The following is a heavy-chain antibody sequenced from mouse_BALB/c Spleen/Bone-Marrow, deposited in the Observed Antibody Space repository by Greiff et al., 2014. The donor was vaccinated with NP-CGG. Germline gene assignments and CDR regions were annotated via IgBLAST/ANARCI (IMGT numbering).Heavy chain of an antibody. Sequence: EVQLQQSGGGLVQPGGSRKLSCAASGFTFSSFGMHWVRQAPEKGLEWVAYISSGSSTIYYADTVKGRFTISRDNPKNTLFLQMTSLRSEDTDMYYGARLRRYDGYFDYWGQGTTLTVSS. J-gene: IGHJ2*01. CDR2: ISSGSSTI. D-gene: IGHD2-14*01. CDR1: GFTFSSFG. CDR3: ARLRRYDGYFDY. V-gene: IGHV5-17*02.